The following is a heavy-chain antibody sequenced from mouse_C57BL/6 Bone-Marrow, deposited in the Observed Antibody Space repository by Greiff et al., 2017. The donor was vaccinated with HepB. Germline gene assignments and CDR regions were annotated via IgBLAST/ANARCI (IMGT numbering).Heavy chain of an antibody. CDR2: ISSGGDYI. D-gene: IGHD1-1*01. Sequence: DVHLVESGEGLVKPGGSLKLSCAASGFTFSSYAMSWVRQTPEKRLEWVAYISSGGDYIYYADTVKGRFTISRDNARNTLYLQMSSLKSEDTAMYYCTRVIYYYGSSYVDYFDYWGQGTTLTVSS. J-gene: IGHJ2*01. CDR3: TRVIYYYGSSYVDYFDY. CDR1: GFTFSSYA. V-gene: IGHV5-9-1*02.